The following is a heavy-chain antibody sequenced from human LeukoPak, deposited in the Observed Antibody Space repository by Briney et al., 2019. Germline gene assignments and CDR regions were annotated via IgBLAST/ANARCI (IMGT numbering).Heavy chain of an antibody. Sequence: GGSLRLSCAASGFTFSSYAMHWVRQAPGKGLEWVAVISYDGSNKYYADSVKGRFTISRDNSKNTLYLQMNSLRAEDTAVYYCAKRYCSGGSCNYMDVWGKGTTVTISS. J-gene: IGHJ6*03. CDR3: AKRYCSGGSCNYMDV. CDR1: GFTFSSYA. V-gene: IGHV3-30*04. CDR2: ISYDGSNK. D-gene: IGHD2-15*01.